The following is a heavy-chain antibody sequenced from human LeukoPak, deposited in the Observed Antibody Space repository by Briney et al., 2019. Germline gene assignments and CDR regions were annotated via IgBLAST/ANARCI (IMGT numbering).Heavy chain of an antibody. CDR3: ASSGYYPYYFDY. Sequence: SETLSLTCAVYGGSFSGYYWSWIRQPPGKGLEWIGEINHSGSTNYNPSLKSRVTISVDTSKNQFSLKLSSVTAADTAVYYCASSGYYPYYFDYWGQGTLVTVSS. J-gene: IGHJ4*02. CDR1: GGSFSGYY. V-gene: IGHV4-34*01. CDR2: INHSGST. D-gene: IGHD3-22*01.